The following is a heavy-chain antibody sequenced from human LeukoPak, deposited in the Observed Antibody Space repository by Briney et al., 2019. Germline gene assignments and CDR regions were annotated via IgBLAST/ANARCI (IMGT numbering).Heavy chain of an antibody. J-gene: IGHJ4*02. Sequence: ASVKVSCKASGGTFSSYAISWVRQAPGQGLEWMGGIIPIFGTANYAQKFQGRVTMTRDTSTSTVYMELSSLRSEDTAVYYCARGASKSSIYYDSSGYPDYWGQGTLVTVSS. CDR2: IIPIFGTA. CDR3: ARGASKSSIYYDSSGYPDY. CDR1: GGTFSSYA. V-gene: IGHV1-69*05. D-gene: IGHD3-22*01.